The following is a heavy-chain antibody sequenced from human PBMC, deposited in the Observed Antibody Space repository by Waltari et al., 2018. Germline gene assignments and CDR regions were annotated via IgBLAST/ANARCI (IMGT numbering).Heavy chain of an antibody. CDR2: MYTSRST. V-gene: IGHV4-61*02. CDR3: ARRLEQNWFDP. J-gene: IGHJ5*02. Sequence: QVQLQESGPGLVKPSQTLSLTCTVSGGSISRGSHYWSWIRQPAGKGLEWIGRMYTSRSTNSNPSRKSGVTISVDTSKNQFSLKLRSVTAADTAVYYCARRLEQNWFDPWGQGTLVTVSS. CDR1: GGSISRGSHY.